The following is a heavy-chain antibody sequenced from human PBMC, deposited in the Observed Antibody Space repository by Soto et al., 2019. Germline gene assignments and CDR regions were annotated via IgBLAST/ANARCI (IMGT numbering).Heavy chain of an antibody. J-gene: IGHJ4*02. CDR3: ARDQDTYGQAVFNY. D-gene: IGHD2-15*01. Sequence: EVQRAESGGGLVQPGGSLRLSCAASGFTFSTYWMHWVRQAPGKGLVWVSRINTDGSSTTYADSVKGRFTISRDNAKNTLYLQMNSLSAEDTALYYCARDQDTYGQAVFNYWGQGTLVTVSS. CDR2: INTDGSST. V-gene: IGHV3-74*01. CDR1: GFTFSTYW.